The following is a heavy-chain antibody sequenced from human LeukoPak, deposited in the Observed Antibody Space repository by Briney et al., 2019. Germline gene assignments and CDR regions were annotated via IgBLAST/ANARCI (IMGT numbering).Heavy chain of an antibody. CDR3: ARVFIQRGYSYGFDY. D-gene: IGHD5-18*01. V-gene: IGHV1-69*13. J-gene: IGHJ4*02. CDR1: GGTFISYA. CDR2: IIPIFGTA. Sequence: SVKVSCKASGGTFISYAISWVRQAPGQGLEWMGGIIPIFGTANYAQKFQGRVTITADESTSTAYMELSSLRSEDTAVYYCARVFIQRGYSYGFDYWGQGTLVTVSS.